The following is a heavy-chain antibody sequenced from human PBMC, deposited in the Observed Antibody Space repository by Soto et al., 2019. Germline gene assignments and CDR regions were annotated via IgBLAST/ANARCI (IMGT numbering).Heavy chain of an antibody. CDR2: ISSSISYT. CDR1: GFTFSDYY. Sequence: QVQLVESGGGLVKPQGSLRLSCAASGFTFSDYYMSWIRQAPGKGLEWVSYISSSISYTNYADSVKGRFTISRDNAKNSLDLQMNSLRAEDTAVYYCARDADILTGSDAFDIWGQGTMVTVSS. D-gene: IGHD3-9*01. V-gene: IGHV3-11*05. CDR3: ARDADILTGSDAFDI. J-gene: IGHJ3*02.